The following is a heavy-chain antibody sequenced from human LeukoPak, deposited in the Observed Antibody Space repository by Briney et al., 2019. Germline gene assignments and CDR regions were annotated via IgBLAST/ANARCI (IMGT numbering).Heavy chain of an antibody. J-gene: IGHJ4*02. CDR2: IYYSGST. D-gene: IGHD5-12*01. CDR1: CGSISRYY. CDR3: ARLSYSGYDFDY. V-gene: IGHV4-59*01. Sequence: SETLSLTCTVSCGSISRYYWTWIRPPPGKGLEWIGYIYYSGSTNYNPSLKSRVTISVDTSKNQFSLKLSSVTAADTAVYYCARLSYSGYDFDYWGQGTLVTVSS.